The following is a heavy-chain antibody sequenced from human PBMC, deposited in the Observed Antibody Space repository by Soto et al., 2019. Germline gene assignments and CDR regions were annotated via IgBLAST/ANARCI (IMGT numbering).Heavy chain of an antibody. J-gene: IGHJ4*02. Sequence: QVQLVQSGAEVKKPGASVKVSCKASGYTFTGYYMHWVRQAPGQGLEWMGWINPNSGGTNYAQKFQGWLTMTRDTSISTAYMELSRVRSDDTAVYCWARGSSGWYALVVDYWGQGTLVTVSS. CDR1: GYTFTGYY. V-gene: IGHV1-2*04. D-gene: IGHD6-19*01. CDR3: ARGSSGWYALVVDY. CDR2: INPNSGGT.